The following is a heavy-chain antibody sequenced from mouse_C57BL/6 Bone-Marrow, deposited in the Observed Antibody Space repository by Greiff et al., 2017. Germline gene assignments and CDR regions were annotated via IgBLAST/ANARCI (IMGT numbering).Heavy chain of an antibody. Sequence: QVQLQQSGAELARPGASVKLSCKASGYTFTSYGISWVKQRTGQGLEWIGEIYPRSGNTYYNEKFKGKATLTAEKSSSTAYMELRSLTSEDSAVYFCARWIYYYGSSPHWYFDVWGTGTTVTVSS. J-gene: IGHJ1*03. D-gene: IGHD1-1*01. CDR3: ARWIYYYGSSPHWYFDV. CDR2: IYPRSGNT. CDR1: GYTFTSYG. V-gene: IGHV1-81*01.